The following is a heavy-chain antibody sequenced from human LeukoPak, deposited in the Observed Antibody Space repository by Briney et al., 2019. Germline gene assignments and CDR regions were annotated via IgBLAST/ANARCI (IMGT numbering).Heavy chain of an antibody. D-gene: IGHD2-2*01. V-gene: IGHV4-59*01. J-gene: IGHJ5*02. CDR3: ARSVSTAAYNWFDP. CDR2: IYYSGST. CDR1: GGSISSYY. Sequence: SETLSLTCTVSGGSISSYYWSWIRQPPGKGLEWIGYIYYSGSTNYNPSLKGRVTISVDTSKNQFSLKLSSVTAADTAVYYCARSVSTAAYNWFDPWGQGTLVTVSS.